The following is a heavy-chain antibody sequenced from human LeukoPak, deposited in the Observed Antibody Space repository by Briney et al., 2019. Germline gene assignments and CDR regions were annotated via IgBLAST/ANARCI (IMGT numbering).Heavy chain of an antibody. Sequence: GGSLRLSCAASGFTFTTYWMSWVRQAPGKGLEWVAFIRFDGSNKYYADSVKGRFTISRDNSKNMLYLQMNSLRAEDTAVYYCAKPHFDYWGQGTLVTVSS. J-gene: IGHJ4*02. CDR2: IRFDGSNK. CDR1: GFTFTTYW. CDR3: AKPHFDY. V-gene: IGHV3-30*02.